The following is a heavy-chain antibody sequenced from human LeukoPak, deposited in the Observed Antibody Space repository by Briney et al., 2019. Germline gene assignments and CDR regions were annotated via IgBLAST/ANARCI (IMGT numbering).Heavy chain of an antibody. V-gene: IGHV3-7*01. J-gene: IGHJ4*02. CDR1: GFTFTSSW. CDR3: ARNRLRLES. D-gene: IGHD2/OR15-2a*01. Sequence: GGSLRLSCVASGFTFTSSWMSWVRQAPGKGLEWVANIKTDGSDKYYVDSVKARFTISRDNAKNSLYLQMNSLRVEDTAVYYCARNRLRLESWGQGILVTVSS. CDR2: IKTDGSDK.